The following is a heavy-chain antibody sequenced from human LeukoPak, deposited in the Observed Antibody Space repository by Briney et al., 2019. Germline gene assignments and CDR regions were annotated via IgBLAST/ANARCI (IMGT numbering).Heavy chain of an antibody. CDR2: FYSGAST. D-gene: IGHD1-26*01. CDR3: ARYSGSYPYYLDY. Sequence: GGSLRLSCAASGFTFSSYSMNWARQVPGKGLEWVSVFYSGASTYYADSVKGRFTISRDKSKNTLFLQMNSLRAEDTAVYYCARYSGSYPYYLDYWGQGTLVTVSS. V-gene: IGHV3-53*01. CDR1: GFTFSSYS. J-gene: IGHJ4*02.